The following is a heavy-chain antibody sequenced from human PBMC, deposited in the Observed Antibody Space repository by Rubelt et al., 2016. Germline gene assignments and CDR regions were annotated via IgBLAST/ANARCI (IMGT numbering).Heavy chain of an antibody. CDR3: ARRRAVGYCSGGSCYSGYYYGMDV. J-gene: IGHJ6*02. CDR1: G. V-gene: IGHV1-18*01. Sequence: GISWVRQAPGQGLEWMGWISAYNGNTNYAQKLQGRVTMTTDTSTSTAYMELRSLRSDDTAVYYCARRRAVGYCSGGSCYSGYYYGMDVWGQGTTVTVSS. D-gene: IGHD2-15*01. CDR2: ISAYNGNT.